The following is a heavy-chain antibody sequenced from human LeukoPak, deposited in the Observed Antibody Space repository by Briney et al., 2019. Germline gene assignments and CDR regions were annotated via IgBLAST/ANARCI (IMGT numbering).Heavy chain of an antibody. CDR1: GFTFSSYG. Sequence: GGSLRLSCAASGFTFSSYGMHWVRQAPGKGLEWVAFIRYDGSNKYYADSVKGRFTISRDSSKNTLYLQMNSLRAEDTAVYYCAKYQYNWNYPDYWGQGTLVTVSS. V-gene: IGHV3-30*02. J-gene: IGHJ4*02. CDR2: IRYDGSNK. D-gene: IGHD1-20*01. CDR3: AKYQYNWNYPDY.